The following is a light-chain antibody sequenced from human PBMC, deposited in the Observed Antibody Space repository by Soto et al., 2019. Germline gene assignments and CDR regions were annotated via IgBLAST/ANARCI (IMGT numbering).Light chain of an antibody. V-gene: IGLV2-14*01. CDR1: SSDVGIYNY. Sequence: QSALTQPASVSGSPGQSIAISCTGSSSDVGIYNYVSWHQQHPGKVPKLIIYEVTNRPSGVSNRFSGSKSGNTASLTISGLQAEDEADYYCSSYTTSSTRVFGTGTKVTVL. CDR3: SSYTTSSTRV. J-gene: IGLJ1*01. CDR2: EVT.